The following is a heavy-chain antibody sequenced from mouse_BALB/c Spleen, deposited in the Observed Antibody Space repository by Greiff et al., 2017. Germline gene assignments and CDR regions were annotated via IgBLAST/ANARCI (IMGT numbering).Heavy chain of an antibody. D-gene: IGHD1-1*01. CDR2: ISSGGSYT. V-gene: IGHV5-6*01. CDR3: ARVGGLRYYFDY. Sequence: EVKVVESGGDLVKPGGSLKLSCAASGFTFSSYGMSWVRQTPDKRLEWVATISSGGSYTYYPDSVKGRFTISRDNAKNTLYLQMSSLKSEDTAMYYCARVGGLRYYFDYWGQGTTLTVSS. CDR1: GFTFSSYG. J-gene: IGHJ2*01.